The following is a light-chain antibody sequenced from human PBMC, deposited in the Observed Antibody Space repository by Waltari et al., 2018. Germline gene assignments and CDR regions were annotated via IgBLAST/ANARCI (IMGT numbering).Light chain of an antibody. V-gene: IGKV1-9*01. CDR1: QGMRYY. CDR2: GAS. J-gene: IGKJ4*01. Sequence: DIQLTQSPSFLSASVGDRVTFTCRASQGMRYYLAWYQQKPNKAPKLLINGASILQSGVPSRFSGAKSGTEFTLTISNLQPEDFATYFCQHVYSYPVTFGGGTTLDI. CDR3: QHVYSYPVT.